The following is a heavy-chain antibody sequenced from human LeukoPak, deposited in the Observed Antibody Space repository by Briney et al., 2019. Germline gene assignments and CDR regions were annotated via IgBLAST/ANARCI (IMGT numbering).Heavy chain of an antibody. CDR1: GFTFSSYW. CDR3: ARDRRPTRSRESNWFDP. J-gene: IGHJ5*02. Sequence: AGGSLRLSCAASGFTFSSYWMSWVRQAPGKGLEWVANIKQDGSEKYYVDSVKGRFTISRDNAKNSLYLQMNSLRAEDTAVYCCARDRRPTRSRESNWFDPWGQGTLVTVSS. CDR2: IKQDGSEK. V-gene: IGHV3-7*01.